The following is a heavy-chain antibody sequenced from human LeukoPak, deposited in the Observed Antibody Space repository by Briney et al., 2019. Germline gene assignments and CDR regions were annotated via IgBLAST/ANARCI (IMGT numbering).Heavy chain of an antibody. CDR2: IYYSGST. V-gene: IGHV4-59*12. Sequence: SETLSLTCTVSGGSISSYYWSWIRQPPGKGLEWIGYIYYSGSTNYNPSLKSRVTISVDTSKNQFSLKLSSVTAADTAVYYCARDHRGYSYGNHDAFDIWGQGTMVTVSS. CDR1: GGSISSYY. J-gene: IGHJ3*02. D-gene: IGHD5-18*01. CDR3: ARDHRGYSYGNHDAFDI.